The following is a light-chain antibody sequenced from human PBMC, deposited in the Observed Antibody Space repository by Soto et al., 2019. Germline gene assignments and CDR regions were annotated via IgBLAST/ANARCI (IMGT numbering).Light chain of an antibody. CDR2: DNN. J-gene: IGLJ1*01. Sequence: QSVLTKPPSVSGAPGQRVTISCTGSNSNIGADYDVHWYQQFQGTAPKLLIYDNNNRPSGVPDRFSGSKSGTSASLAITGFQAEDEADYYCQSYDSSLSGYVFGTGTKVTVL. CDR1: NSNIGADYD. V-gene: IGLV1-40*01. CDR3: QSYDSSLSGYV.